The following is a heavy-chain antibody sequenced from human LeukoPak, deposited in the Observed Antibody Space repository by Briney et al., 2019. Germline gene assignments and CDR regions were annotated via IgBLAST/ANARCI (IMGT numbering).Heavy chain of an antibody. CDR1: GFTFSSYS. Sequence: PGGSLRLSCAASGFTFSSYSMNWVRQAPGKGLEWVSAISSSSSYIYYADSVKGRFTISRDNAKNSLYLQMNSLRAEDTAVYYCARGGSGWSRYWYFDLWGRGTLVTVSS. D-gene: IGHD6-19*01. CDR3: ARGGSGWSRYWYFDL. V-gene: IGHV3-21*01. CDR2: ISSSSSYI. J-gene: IGHJ2*01.